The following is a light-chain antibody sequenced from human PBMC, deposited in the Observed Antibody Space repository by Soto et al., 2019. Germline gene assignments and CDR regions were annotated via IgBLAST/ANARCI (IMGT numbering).Light chain of an antibody. Sequence: DIESTHPPSTLSASLGYIFTISFRASQTISNWLAWYQQKPGKAPKLLIYDASSLESGVPSRFSGSGSGTEFTLTISSLQPEDFATYYCQKYNSFWTFGQGAKVDIK. CDR2: DAS. CDR3: QKYNSFWT. J-gene: IGKJ1*01. V-gene: IGKV1-5*01. CDR1: QTISNW.